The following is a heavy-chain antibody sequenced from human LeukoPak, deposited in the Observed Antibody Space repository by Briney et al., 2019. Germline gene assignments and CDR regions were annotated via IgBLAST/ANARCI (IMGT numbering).Heavy chain of an antibody. CDR2: ISYDGSNK. D-gene: IGHD2-15*01. CDR1: RFSFSSYA. V-gene: IGHV3-30*18. J-gene: IGHJ4*02. Sequence: GGSLRLSCAASRFSFSSYAMHWVRQAPGKGLEWVAVISYDGSNKYYADSVKGRFTISGDNSKNTLYLQMNSLRAEDTAVYYCAKQSGGWGQGTLVTVSS. CDR3: AKQSGG.